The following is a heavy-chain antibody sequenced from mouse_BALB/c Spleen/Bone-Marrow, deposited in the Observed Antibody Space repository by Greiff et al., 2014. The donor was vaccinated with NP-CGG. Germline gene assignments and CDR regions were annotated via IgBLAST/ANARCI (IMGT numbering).Heavy chain of an antibody. J-gene: IGHJ3*01. CDR2: INPYNGDT. Sequence: VQLKESGPELVKPGASVKISCKASGYSFTDYFMNWVKQSHGKSLEWIGRINPYNGDTFYNQKFKGKATLTVDKSSSTAHMELLSLTSEDSAVHYCGRSGGSSCVFAYWGQGTLVTVSA. V-gene: IGHV1-37*01. CDR1: GYSFTDYF. CDR3: GRSGGSSCVFAY. D-gene: IGHD1-1*01.